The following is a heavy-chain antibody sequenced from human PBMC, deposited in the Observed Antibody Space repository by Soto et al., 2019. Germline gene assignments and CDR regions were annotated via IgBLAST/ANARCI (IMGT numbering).Heavy chain of an antibody. V-gene: IGHV4-59*01. Sequence: QVQLQESGPGLVKPSETLSLTCTVSGGSISSYYWSWIRQPPGKGLEWIGYIYYSGSTNYNPSLNRRVTISVDPSKNQFSLKLSSVTAPDTAVYYCARDRGGAAFDIWGQGTMVTVSS. CDR1: GGSISSYY. J-gene: IGHJ3*02. CDR2: IYYSGST. CDR3: ARDRGGAAFDI. D-gene: IGHD3-10*01.